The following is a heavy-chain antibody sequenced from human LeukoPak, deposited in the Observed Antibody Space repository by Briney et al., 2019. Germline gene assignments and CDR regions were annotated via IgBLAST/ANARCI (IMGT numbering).Heavy chain of an antibody. V-gene: IGHV1-69*04. CDR3: ATIGTDTAIVGY. CDR2: IIPILGIA. J-gene: IGHJ4*02. Sequence: GASVKVSCKASGGTFSSYAISWVRQAPGQGLEWMGRIIPILGIANYAQKFQGRVTITADKSTSTAYMELSSLRSEDTAVYYCATIGTDTAIVGYWGQGTLVTVSS. D-gene: IGHD5-18*01. CDR1: GGTFSSYA.